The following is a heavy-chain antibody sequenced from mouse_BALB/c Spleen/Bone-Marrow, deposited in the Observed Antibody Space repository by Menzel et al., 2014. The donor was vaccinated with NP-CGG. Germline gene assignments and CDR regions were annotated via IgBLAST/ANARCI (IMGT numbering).Heavy chain of an antibody. Sequence: EVNVEESGGGLVQAGGSTKLSCVASGFTFSSYWMSWVRPSPEKGLEWVAEIRLKSDNYATHYAESVKGKFTISRDDSKSRLYLQMYSLRAEDTGIYYCTRTATWYFDVWGAGTTVTVSS. CDR1: GFTFSSYW. CDR2: IRLKSDNYAT. V-gene: IGHV6-6*02. J-gene: IGHJ1*01. D-gene: IGHD1-2*01. CDR3: TRTATWYFDV.